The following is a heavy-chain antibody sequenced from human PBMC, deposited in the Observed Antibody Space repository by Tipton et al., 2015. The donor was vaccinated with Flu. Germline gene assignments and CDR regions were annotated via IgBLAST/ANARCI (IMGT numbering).Heavy chain of an antibody. Sequence: SLRLSCAASGFTFSSYAMHWVRQAPGKGLEWVAVISYDGSNKYYADSVKGRFTISRDNSKNTLYLQMNSLRAEDTAVYYCAREGVTDLLDDAFDIWGQGTMVTVSS. D-gene: IGHD1-14*01. CDR1: GFTFSSYA. CDR3: AREGVTDLLDDAFDI. J-gene: IGHJ3*02. CDR2: ISYDGSNK. V-gene: IGHV3-30*04.